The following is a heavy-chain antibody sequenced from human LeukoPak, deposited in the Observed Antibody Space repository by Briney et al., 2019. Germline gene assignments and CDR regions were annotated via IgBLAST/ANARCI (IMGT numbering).Heavy chain of an antibody. Sequence: GGSLRLSCATSGFTFSNYAMSWVRQAPGKGLEWVSAILGSGGSTYYADSVKGRFTVSRDNSKSTLYLQMNSLRAEDTALYYCAKWGDYDVLTGYYVPDYWGQGTLVTVSS. CDR2: ILGSGGST. J-gene: IGHJ4*02. CDR1: GFTFSNYA. D-gene: IGHD3-9*01. CDR3: AKWGDYDVLTGYYVPDY. V-gene: IGHV3-23*01.